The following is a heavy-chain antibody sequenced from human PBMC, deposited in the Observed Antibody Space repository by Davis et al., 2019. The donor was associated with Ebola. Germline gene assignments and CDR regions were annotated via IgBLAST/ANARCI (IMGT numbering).Heavy chain of an antibody. J-gene: IGHJ6*02. CDR3: AKDGSWDLQLLGDYYYGMDV. V-gene: IGHV3-23*01. D-gene: IGHD1-26*01. CDR2: ISGSGGST. Sequence: GGSLRLSCAASGFTFYSYAMSWVRQAPGKGLEWVSAISGSGGSTYYADSVKGRFTISRDNSKNTLYLQMNSLRAEDTAVYYCAKDGSWDLQLLGDYYYGMDVWGQGTTVTVSS. CDR1: GFTFYSYA.